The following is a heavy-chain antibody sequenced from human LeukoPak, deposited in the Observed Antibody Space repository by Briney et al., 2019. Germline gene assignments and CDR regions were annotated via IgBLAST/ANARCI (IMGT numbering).Heavy chain of an antibody. D-gene: IGHD3-10*01. CDR1: GGSISYYY. Sequence: SETLSLTCTVSGGSISYYYWSWIRQPPGKGLEWIGYIYYSGSTYYNPSLKSRVTISLDTSKNQFSLKLRSVTAADTAVYYCAKGSGGYYYYMDVWGKGTTVTVSS. J-gene: IGHJ6*03. V-gene: IGHV4-59*12. CDR2: IYYSGST. CDR3: AKGSGGYYYYMDV.